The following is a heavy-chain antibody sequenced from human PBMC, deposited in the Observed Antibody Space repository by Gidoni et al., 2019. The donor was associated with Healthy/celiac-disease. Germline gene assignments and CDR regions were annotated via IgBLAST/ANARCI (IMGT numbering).Heavy chain of an antibody. Sequence: QVQLVASGGGVAQPGRCLSLYCADPGFTFSSSGMHWVRQASGQGLEWVAVISYDRSNKYYADSVKGRFTIARDNSKNTLYRQRNSLRAEDTAVYYCAKEGKRWLQLTGFDYWGQGTLVTVSS. J-gene: IGHJ4*02. CDR2: ISYDRSNK. CDR3: AKEGKRWLQLTGFDY. V-gene: IGHV3-30*18. CDR1: GFTFSSSG. D-gene: IGHD1-1*01.